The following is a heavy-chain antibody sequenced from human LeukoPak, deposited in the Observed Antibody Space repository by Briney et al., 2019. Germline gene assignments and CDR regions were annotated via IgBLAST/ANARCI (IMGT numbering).Heavy chain of an antibody. CDR1: GYTFTSYG. J-gene: IGHJ4*02. D-gene: IGHD3-3*01. V-gene: IGHV1-18*01. CDR2: ISAYNGNT. CDR3: ARVEITIFGVVPNDY. Sequence: ASVKVSCKASGYTFTSYGISWVRQAPGQGLEWMGWISAYNGNTNYAQKLQGRVTMTTDTSTSTAYMELRNLRSDDTAVYYCARVEITIFGVVPNDYWGQGTLVTVSS.